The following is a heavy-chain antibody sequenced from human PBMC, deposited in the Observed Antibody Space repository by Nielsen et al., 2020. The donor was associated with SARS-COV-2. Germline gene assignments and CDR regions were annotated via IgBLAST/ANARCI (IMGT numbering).Heavy chain of an antibody. D-gene: IGHD2-15*01. CDR1: GFTFSSYE. J-gene: IGHJ4*02. CDR2: ISSSGSTI. V-gene: IGHV3-48*03. Sequence: GGSLRLSCAASGFTFSSYEMNWVRQAPGKGLEWVSYISSSGSTIYYADSVKGRFTISRDNAKNSLYLQMNSLRAEDTAVYYCARGGYCSGGSCEEAFDYWGQGTLVTVSS. CDR3: ARGGYCSGGSCEEAFDY.